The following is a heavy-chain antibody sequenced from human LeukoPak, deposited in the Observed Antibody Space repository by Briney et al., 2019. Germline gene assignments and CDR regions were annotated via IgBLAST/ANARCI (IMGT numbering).Heavy chain of an antibody. Sequence: ASETLSLTCTVSGGSISSYYWSWIRQPPGKGLEWIGYIYYSGSTNYNPSLKSRVTMSVDTSKNQFSLKLSSVTAADTAVYYCARENADAFDIWGQGTMVTVSS. V-gene: IGHV4-59*12. J-gene: IGHJ3*02. CDR1: GGSISSYY. CDR3: ARENADAFDI. CDR2: IYYSGST.